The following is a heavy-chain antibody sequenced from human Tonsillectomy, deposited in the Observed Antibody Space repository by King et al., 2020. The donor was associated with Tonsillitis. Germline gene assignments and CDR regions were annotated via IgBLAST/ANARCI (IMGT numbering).Heavy chain of an antibody. CDR2: MSNDGSNK. CDR1: GFTFSTYA. D-gene: IGHD1/OR15-1a*01. V-gene: IGHV3-30*04. J-gene: IGHJ4*02. CDR3: ARGNNRRLSPSDF. Sequence: VQLVESGGGVVQPGSSLRLSCAASGFTFSTYAMHWVRQAPGKGLEWVAVMSNDGSNKYYADSVKGRFTISRDNSKNTLYLQMNSLRAEDTAVYFCARGNNRRLSPSDFWGQGTLVTVSS.